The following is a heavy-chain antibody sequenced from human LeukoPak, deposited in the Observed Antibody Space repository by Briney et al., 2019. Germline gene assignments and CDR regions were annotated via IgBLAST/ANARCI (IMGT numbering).Heavy chain of an antibody. CDR2: IYTSGST. CDR1: GGSISSYY. Sequence: PSETLSLTCTVSGGSISSYYWSWIRQPAGKGLEWIGRIYTSGSTTYNPSLQSRVTMSVDTPKNQFPLKLSSVTAADTAVYYCARDQVAVAGTMGFDYWGQGTLVTVSS. J-gene: IGHJ4*02. CDR3: ARDQVAVAGTMGFDY. D-gene: IGHD6-19*01. V-gene: IGHV4-4*07.